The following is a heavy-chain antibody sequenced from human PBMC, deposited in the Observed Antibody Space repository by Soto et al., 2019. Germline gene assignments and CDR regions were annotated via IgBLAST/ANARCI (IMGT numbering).Heavy chain of an antibody. J-gene: IGHJ6*02. CDR2: INHSGST. CDR1: GGSFSGYY. CDR3: ARGQGSHNYYYYYGMDV. V-gene: IGHV4-34*01. D-gene: IGHD3-10*01. Sequence: PSETLSLTCAVYGGSFSGYYWSWIRQPPGKGLEWIGEINHSGSTNYNPSLKSRVTISVDTSKNQFSLKLSSVTAADTAVYYCARGQGSHNYYYYYGMDVWGQGTTVTVSS.